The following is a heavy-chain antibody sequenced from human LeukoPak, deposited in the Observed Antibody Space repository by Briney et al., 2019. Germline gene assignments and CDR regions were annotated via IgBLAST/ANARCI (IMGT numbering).Heavy chain of an antibody. CDR3: AKSDVGPWERRPCYFDY. CDR2: ISSSSSYI. Sequence: GGSLRLSCAASGFTFSSYSMNWVRQAPGKGLEWVSSISSSSSYIYYADSVKGRFTISRDNAKNSLYLQMNSLRAEDTAVYYCAKSDVGPWERRPCYFDYWGQGTLVTVSS. J-gene: IGHJ4*02. V-gene: IGHV3-21*01. CDR1: GFTFSSYS. D-gene: IGHD1-26*01.